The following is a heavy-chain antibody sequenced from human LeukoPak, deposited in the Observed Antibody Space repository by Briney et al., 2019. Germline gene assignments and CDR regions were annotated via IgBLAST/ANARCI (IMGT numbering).Heavy chain of an antibody. CDR2: IKQDGSEK. CDR1: GFTFSSYW. D-gene: IGHD4-17*01. CDR3: ATQPEYGAVGYFDL. J-gene: IGHJ2*01. Sequence: GGSLRLSCAASGFTFSSYWMSWVRQAPGKGLEWVANIKQDGSEKYYVDSVKGRFTISRDNAKNSLYLQMNSLRAEDTALYYCATQPEYGAVGYFDLWGRGTLVTVSS. V-gene: IGHV3-7*03.